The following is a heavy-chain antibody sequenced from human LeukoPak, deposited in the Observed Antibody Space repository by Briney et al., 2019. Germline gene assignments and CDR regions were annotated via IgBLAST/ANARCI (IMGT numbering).Heavy chain of an antibody. D-gene: IGHD3-22*01. CDR1: GFTFSSYW. CDR2: INHSGST. V-gene: IGHV4-34*01. J-gene: IGHJ4*02. Sequence: GSLRLSCAASGFTFSSYWMSWIRQPPGKGLEWIGEINHSGSTNYNPSLKSRVTISVDTSKNQFSLKLSSVTAADTAVYYCARGIYDSSGYYFFDYWAREPWSPSPQ. CDR3: ARGIYDSSGYYFFDY.